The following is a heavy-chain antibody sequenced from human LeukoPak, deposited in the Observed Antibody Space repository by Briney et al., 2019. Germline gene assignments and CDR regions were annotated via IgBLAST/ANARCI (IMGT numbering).Heavy chain of an antibody. CDR2: IYYGGTT. Sequence: SETLSLTCTVSGGSITSSSYYWGWIRQPPGKGLEWIGNIYYGGTTYYNSSLKSRVTISVDTSKNRFSLILSSVTAADTAVYYYIDVWGKGTTVIVSS. J-gene: IGHJ6*03. CDR3: IDV. V-gene: IGHV4-39*01. CDR1: GGSITSSSYY.